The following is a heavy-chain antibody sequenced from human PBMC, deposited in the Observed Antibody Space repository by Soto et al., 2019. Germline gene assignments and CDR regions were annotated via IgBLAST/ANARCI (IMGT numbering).Heavy chain of an antibody. CDR2: IYYSGST. CDR1: GGSISSYY. CDR3: ARGVALQYTSYYFDY. J-gene: IGHJ4*02. D-gene: IGHD4-4*01. V-gene: IGHV4-59*01. Sequence: SETLSLTCTVSGGSISSYYWSWIRQPPGKGLEWIGYIYYSGSTNYNPSLKSRVTISVDTSKNQFSLKLSSVTAANTAVYYCARGVALQYTSYYFDYWGQGTLVTVSS.